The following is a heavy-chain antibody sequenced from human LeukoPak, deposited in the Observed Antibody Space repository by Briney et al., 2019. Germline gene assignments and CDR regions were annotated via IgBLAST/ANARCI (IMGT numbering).Heavy chain of an antibody. CDR3: ARHSSAWGFDY. D-gene: IGHD6-19*01. CDR2: SYYSGST. CDR1: GGSISSSSYY. V-gene: IGHV4-39*01. J-gene: IGHJ4*02. Sequence: PSETLSLTCIVSGGSISSSSYYWGWIRQRPGKGLEWIGTSYYSGSTYYNTSLKSRVTISVDTSKNQFSLKLTSVTAADTAVYYCARHSSAWGFDYWGQGMLVSVPS.